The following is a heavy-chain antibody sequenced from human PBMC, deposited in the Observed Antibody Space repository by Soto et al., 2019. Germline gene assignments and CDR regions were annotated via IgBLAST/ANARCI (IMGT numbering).Heavy chain of an antibody. CDR1: GASVSSFY. CDR3: AREVAAPLGWFDP. V-gene: IGHV4-4*07. D-gene: IGHD6-19*01. CDR2: VHTSGYT. J-gene: IGHJ5*02. Sequence: SETLSLTCTVPGASVSSFYWSWIRQPAGKGLEWIGRVHTSGYTDFNPSLRSRVTMSVDTSRNQFSLKVTSMTAADTAVYYCAREVAAPLGWFDPWAQGTLVTVSS.